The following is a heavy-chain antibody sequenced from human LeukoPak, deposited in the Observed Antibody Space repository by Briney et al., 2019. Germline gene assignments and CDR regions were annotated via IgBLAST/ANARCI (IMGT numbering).Heavy chain of an antibody. D-gene: IGHD3-22*01. Sequence: EASVKVSCKASGGTFSSYAISWVRQAPGQGLEWMGRIIPILGIANYAQKFQGRVTITADKSTSTAYMELSSLRSEDTAVYYCAGYYYDSSGYYYPYNYWGQGTLVTVSS. CDR1: GGTFSSYA. V-gene: IGHV1-69*04. J-gene: IGHJ4*02. CDR2: IIPILGIA. CDR3: AGYYYDSSGYYYPYNY.